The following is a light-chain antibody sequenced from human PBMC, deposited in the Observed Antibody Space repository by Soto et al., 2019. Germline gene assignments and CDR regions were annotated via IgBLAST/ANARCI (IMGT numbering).Light chain of an antibody. CDR3: QQHESYPRT. CDR1: QNIHTW. V-gene: IGKV1-5*03. CDR2: AAS. J-gene: IGKJ1*01. Sequence: DIQMTQSPSTLSASVDDRVTITCRASQNIHTWLAWYQHKPGKAPSLLIYAASSLESGVPSRFSGSGSGIEFTLTISSLQPDDFATYYCQQHESYPRTFGQGTKVEMK.